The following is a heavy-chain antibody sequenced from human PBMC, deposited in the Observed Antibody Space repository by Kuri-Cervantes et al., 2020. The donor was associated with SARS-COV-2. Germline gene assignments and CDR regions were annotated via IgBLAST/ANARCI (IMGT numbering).Heavy chain of an antibody. J-gene: IGHJ6*02. V-gene: IGHV3-48*01. CDR2: ISSSSSTI. Sequence: GGSLRLSCAASGFTFSSYSMNWVRQAPGKGLEWASYISSSSSTIYYADSVKGRFTISRDNAKNSLYLQMNSLRAEDTAVYYCARDRSRITIFGVVTRYGMDVWGQGTTVTVSS. D-gene: IGHD3-3*01. CDR3: ARDRSRITIFGVVTRYGMDV. CDR1: GFTFSSYS.